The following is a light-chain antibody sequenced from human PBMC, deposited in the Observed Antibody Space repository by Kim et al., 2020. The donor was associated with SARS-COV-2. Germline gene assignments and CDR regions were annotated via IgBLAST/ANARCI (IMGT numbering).Light chain of an antibody. CDR1: QSISSG. CDR2: DAS. J-gene: IGKJ2*01. Sequence: ATVGDRVTITCRASQSISSGLAWYQQKPGKAPKLLIYDASSLESVVPSRFSGSGSGTEFTLTISSLQPDDFATYYCQQYKSYPYTFGQGTKLEI. V-gene: IGKV1-5*01. CDR3: QQYKSYPYT.